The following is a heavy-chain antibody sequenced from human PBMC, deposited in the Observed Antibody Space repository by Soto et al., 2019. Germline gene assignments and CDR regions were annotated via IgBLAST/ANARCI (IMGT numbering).Heavy chain of an antibody. J-gene: IGHJ3*02. Sequence: SQTLPLTCAISGDSVSSNSASWNLIRQSPSRGLEWLGRTYYRSKWYNDYAVSVKSRITINPDTSKNQFSLQLNSVTPEDTAVYYCARALAGYLALDAFDIWGQGTMVTVSS. CDR3: ARALAGYLALDAFDI. CDR2: TYYRSKWYN. D-gene: IGHD6-13*01. CDR1: GDSVSSNSAS. V-gene: IGHV6-1*01.